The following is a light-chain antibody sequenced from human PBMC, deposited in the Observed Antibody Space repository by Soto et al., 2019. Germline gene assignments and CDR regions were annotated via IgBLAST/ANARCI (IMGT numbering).Light chain of an antibody. Sequence: QSVLTQPPSASGTPGQRVTISCSGSSSNIGRNYVYWYQQLPGTAPKLLIYRNDQRPSGVPDRLSGSKSGTSASLAISGLRSKDEADYYCAAWDDSLSGLYVFGTGTKLTVL. CDR3: AAWDDSLSGLYV. V-gene: IGLV1-47*01. CDR1: SSNIGRNY. J-gene: IGLJ1*01. CDR2: RND.